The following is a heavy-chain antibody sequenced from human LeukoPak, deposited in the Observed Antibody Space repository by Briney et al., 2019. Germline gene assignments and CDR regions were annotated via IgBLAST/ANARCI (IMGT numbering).Heavy chain of an antibody. Sequence: GASVKVSCKASGYTFTSYGISWVRQAPGQGLEWMGWISAYNGNTKYSQKFQGRVTMTTDTSTSTAYMELRSLRFDDTAVYYCARLGGSRWPPGSLMLYYFDYWGQGSQVTVSS. V-gene: IGHV1-18*01. D-gene: IGHD3-10*01. CDR3: ARLGGSRWPPGSLMLYYFDY. J-gene: IGHJ4*02. CDR1: GYTFTSYG. CDR2: ISAYNGNT.